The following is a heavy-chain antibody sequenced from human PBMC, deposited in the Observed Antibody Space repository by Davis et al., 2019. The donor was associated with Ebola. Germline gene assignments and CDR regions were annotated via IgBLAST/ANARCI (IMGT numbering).Heavy chain of an antibody. Sequence: WVRQPPGKGLEWIGSIYYSGSTYYNPSLKSRVTISVDTSKNQFSLKLSSVTAADTAVYYCARLAVAGHFDYWGQGTLVTVSS. V-gene: IGHV4-39*01. CDR3: ARLAVAGHFDY. CDR2: IYYSGST. D-gene: IGHD6-19*01. J-gene: IGHJ4*02.